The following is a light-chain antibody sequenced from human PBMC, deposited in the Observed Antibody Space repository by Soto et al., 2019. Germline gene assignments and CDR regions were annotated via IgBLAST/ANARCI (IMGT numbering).Light chain of an antibody. J-gene: IGLJ2*01. V-gene: IGLV2-11*01. CDR2: DVS. CDR1: SSDVGGYNH. CDR3: CSYAGSYTLV. Sequence: QSALTQPRSVSGSPGQSVTISCTGTSSDVGGYNHVSWYQQHPGKAPKLMIYDVSKRPSGVPDRFSGSKSGNTASLTISGLQAEDEDDYYCCSYAGSYTLVFGGGTKVTVL.